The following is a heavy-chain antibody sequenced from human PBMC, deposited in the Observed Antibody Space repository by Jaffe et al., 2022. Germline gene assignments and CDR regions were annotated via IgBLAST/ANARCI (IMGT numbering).Heavy chain of an antibody. J-gene: IGHJ3*02. V-gene: IGHV2-70*20. D-gene: IGHD6-19*01. Sequence: QVTLRESGPALVKPTQTLTLTCTFSGFSLSTSGMCVSWVRQPPGKALEWLALIDWDDDKYYSTSLKTRLTISKDTSKNQVVLTMTNMDPVDTATYYCARIRIRVTTRIAVAGSGAFDIWGQGTMVTVSS. CDR2: IDWDDDK. CDR3: ARIRIRVTTRIAVAGSGAFDI. CDR1: GFSLSTSGMC.